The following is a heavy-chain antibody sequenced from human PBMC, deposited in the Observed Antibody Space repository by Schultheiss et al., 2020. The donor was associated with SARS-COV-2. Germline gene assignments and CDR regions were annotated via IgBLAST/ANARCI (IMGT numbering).Heavy chain of an antibody. Sequence: GESLKISCKVSGYTLTELSMHWVRQAPGKGLDWMGWINPNSGGTNYAQKFQGRVTMTRDTSISTAYMELSRLRSDDTAVYYCARIYCSSTSCYNEEKYFQHWGQGTLVTVSS. V-gene: IGHV1-2*02. J-gene: IGHJ1*01. CDR2: INPNSGGT. CDR3: ARIYCSSTSCYNEEKYFQH. D-gene: IGHD2-2*02. CDR1: GYTLTELS.